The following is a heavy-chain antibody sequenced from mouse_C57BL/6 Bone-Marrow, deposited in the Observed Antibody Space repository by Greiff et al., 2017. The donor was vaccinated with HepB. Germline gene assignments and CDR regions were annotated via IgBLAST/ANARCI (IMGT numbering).Heavy chain of an antibody. Sequence: EVKLMESGGGLVQPGGSLSLSCAASGFTFTDYYMSWVRQPPGKALEWLGFIRNKANGYTTEYSASVKGRFTISRDNSQSILYLQMNALRAEDSATYYCARSSYYFDYWGQGTTLTVSS. CDR1: GFTFTDYY. CDR2: IRNKANGYTT. V-gene: IGHV7-3*01. CDR3: ARSSYYFDY. J-gene: IGHJ2*01.